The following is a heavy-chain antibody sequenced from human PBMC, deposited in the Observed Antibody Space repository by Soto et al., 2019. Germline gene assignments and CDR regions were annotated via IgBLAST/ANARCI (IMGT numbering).Heavy chain of an antibody. D-gene: IGHD3-9*01. CDR3: AKDIRYYDILTGPPSGMDV. CDR1: GFTFDDYA. CDR2: ISWNSGSI. J-gene: IGHJ6*02. V-gene: IGHV3-9*01. Sequence: GGSLRLSCAASGFTFDDYAMHWVRQAPGKGLEWVSGISWNSGSIGYADSVKGRFTISRDNAKNSLYLQMNSLRAEDTALYYCAKDIRYYDILTGPPSGMDVWGQGTTVTVS.